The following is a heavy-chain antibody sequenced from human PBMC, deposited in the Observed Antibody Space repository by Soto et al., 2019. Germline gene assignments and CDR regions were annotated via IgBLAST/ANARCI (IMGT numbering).Heavy chain of an antibody. D-gene: IGHD2-15*01. V-gene: IGHV4-31*03. CDR1: DGSIHSGGNY. CDR2: LNYSART. CDR3: ARIQAGGSSFGWFDP. Sequence: QVQLQESGPGLVKPSQTLSLTCTVSDGSIHSGGNYWTWIRQHPGKGLEWIGYLNYSARTNYNPSLRSRVSISVATSKQQFPVQLSHVTAADTATYSCARIQAGGSSFGWFDPWGQGTLFTVSS. J-gene: IGHJ5*02.